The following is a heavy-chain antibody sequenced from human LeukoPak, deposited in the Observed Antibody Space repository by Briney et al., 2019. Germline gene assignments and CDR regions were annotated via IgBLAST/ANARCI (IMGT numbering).Heavy chain of an antibody. CDR1: GYTFTTYA. J-gene: IGHJ6*02. Sequence: ASVKVSCKASGYTFTTYAMNWVRQAPGQGLEWMGIINPSGGSTSYAQKFQGRVTMTRDTSTSTVYMELSSLRSEDTAVYYCARVVSSIYYYYGMDVWGQGTTVTVSS. CDR3: ARVVSSIYYYYGMDV. V-gene: IGHV1-46*01. D-gene: IGHD4-23*01. CDR2: INPSGGST.